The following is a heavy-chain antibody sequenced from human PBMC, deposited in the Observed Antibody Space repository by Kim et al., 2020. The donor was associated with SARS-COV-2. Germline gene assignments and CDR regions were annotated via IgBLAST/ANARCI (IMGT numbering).Heavy chain of an antibody. V-gene: IGHV4-4*02. CDR1: GGSISSSNW. Sequence: SETLSLTCAVSGGSISSSNWWSWVRQPPGKGLEWIGEIYHSGSTNYNPSLKSRVTISVDKSKNQFSLKLSSVTAADTAVYYCARDVAYYYDSSGYYDGFGARRAAGDYWGQGTLVTVSS. J-gene: IGHJ4*02. CDR2: IYHSGST. CDR3: ARDVAYYYDSSGYYDGFGARRAAGDY. D-gene: IGHD3-22*01.